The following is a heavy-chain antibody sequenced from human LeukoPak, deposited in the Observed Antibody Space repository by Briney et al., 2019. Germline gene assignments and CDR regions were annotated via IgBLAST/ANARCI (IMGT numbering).Heavy chain of an antibody. CDR3: ARAAYYDFWSGYYFGY. V-gene: IGHV4-38-2*02. J-gene: IGHJ4*02. D-gene: IGHD3-3*01. CDR1: GYSISSGYY. Sequence: SETLSLTCTVSGYSISSGYYWGWIRQPPGKGLEWIGSIYHSGSTYYNPSLKSRVTISVDTSKNQFSLKLSSVTAADTAVYYCARAAYYDFWSGYYFGYWGQGTLVTVSS. CDR2: IYHSGST.